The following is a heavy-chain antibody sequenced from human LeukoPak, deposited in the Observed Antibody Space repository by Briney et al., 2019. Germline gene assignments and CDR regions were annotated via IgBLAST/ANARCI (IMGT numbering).Heavy chain of an antibody. V-gene: IGHV3-21*01. Sequence: RPGGSLRLSCAASGFTFSSYSMNWVRQAPGKGLEWVSSISSSSSYIYYADSVKGRFTISRDNAKNSLYLQMNSLRAEDTAVYYCARGGGRLRYFDWLLEYWGQGTLVTVSS. CDR3: ARGGGRLRYFDWLLEY. J-gene: IGHJ4*02. CDR2: ISSSSSYI. CDR1: GFTFSSYS. D-gene: IGHD3-9*01.